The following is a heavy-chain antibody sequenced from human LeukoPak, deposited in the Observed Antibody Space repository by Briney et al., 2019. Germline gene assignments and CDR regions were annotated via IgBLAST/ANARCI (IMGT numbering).Heavy chain of an antibody. V-gene: IGHV4-39*01. CDR1: GGSLSSNDYF. CDR3: GRHGGSFGQWVFDS. J-gene: IGHJ4*02. Sequence: SETLSLTCTVSGGSLSSNDYFWGWIRQPPGKRLEWIGSIFYRGTTYYNPSLKSRVTLSVDTSKNQFSPNLSSVTAADTAIYYCGRHGGSFGQWVFDSWGQGTLVAVSS. CDR2: IFYRGTT. D-gene: IGHD1-26*01.